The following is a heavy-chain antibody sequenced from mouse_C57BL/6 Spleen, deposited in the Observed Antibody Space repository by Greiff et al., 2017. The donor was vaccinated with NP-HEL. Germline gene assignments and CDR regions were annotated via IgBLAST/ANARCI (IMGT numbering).Heavy chain of an antibody. CDR3: AKGATTVVAGGY. J-gene: IGHJ2*01. CDR2: IYPGSGSI. D-gene: IGHD1-1*01. Sequence: QVQLQQPGAELVKPGASVKMSCKASGYTFTSYWLTWVKQRPGQGLEWIGDIYPGSGSINYNETFTSKATLTVDTSGSKAYMQRSSLTSEDTAVDYWAKGATTVVAGGYWGQGTTLTVSS. V-gene: IGHV1-55*01. CDR1: GYTFTSYW.